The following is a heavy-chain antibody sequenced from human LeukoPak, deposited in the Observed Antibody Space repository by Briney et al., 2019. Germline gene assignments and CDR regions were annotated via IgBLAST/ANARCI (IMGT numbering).Heavy chain of an antibody. J-gene: IGHJ4*02. CDR3: ASSPGMVSYYFDY. CDR2: IIPILGIA. CDR1: GGTFSSYA. V-gene: IGHV1-69*04. Sequence: SVKVSCKASGGTFSSYAISWVRQAPGQGLEWMGRIIPILGIANYAQKFQGRVTITADKSTSTAYMELSSLGSEDTAVYYCASSPGMVSYYFDYWGQGTLVTVSS. D-gene: IGHD1-26*01.